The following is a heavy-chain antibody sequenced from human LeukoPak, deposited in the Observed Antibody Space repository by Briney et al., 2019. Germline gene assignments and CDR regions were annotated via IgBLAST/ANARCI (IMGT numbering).Heavy chain of an antibody. CDR1: SDSDNTSSYY. D-gene: IGHD3-10*01. CDR3: ARGRYYSSGSDKLDP. V-gene: IGHV4-61*01. CDR2: IFYRGYT. Sequence: PSKNLSRNCTVSSDSDNTSSYYWHWIRQPPGKGLEWIGYIFYRGYTKYNPSLNSRVTISIDTSQNQFSLKLSSVTAGNTAGYYCARGRYYSSGSDKLDPWGQGTLVTVSS. J-gene: IGHJ5*02.